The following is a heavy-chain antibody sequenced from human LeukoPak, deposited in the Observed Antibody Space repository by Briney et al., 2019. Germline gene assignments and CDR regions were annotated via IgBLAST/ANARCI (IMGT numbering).Heavy chain of an antibody. CDR1: GFTFSSYG. D-gene: IGHD5-18*01. Sequence: GRSLRLSCAASGFTFSSYGMRWVRQAPGKGLEWVAFISYGGSNKYYADSVKRRFTISRDNSKNTLYLQMNSLRAEDTAVYYCAKGGWDTAMGVSYYYYGMDVWGEGATVSVPS. CDR3: AKGGWDTAMGVSYYYYGMDV. V-gene: IGHV3-30*18. J-gene: IGHJ6*01. CDR2: ISYGGSNK.